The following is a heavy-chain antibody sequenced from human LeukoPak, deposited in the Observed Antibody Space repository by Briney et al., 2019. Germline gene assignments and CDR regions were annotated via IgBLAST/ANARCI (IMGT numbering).Heavy chain of an antibody. D-gene: IGHD1-1*01. CDR2: INHSGST. J-gene: IGHJ5*02. CDR1: GGSFSGYY. Sequence: SETLSLTCAVYGGSFSGYYWSWIRQPPGKGLEWIGEINHSGSTNYNPSLKSRVTISVDTSKNQFSLKLSSVTAADTAVYYCARGLAGLEPRWFDPWGQGTLVTVSS. V-gene: IGHV4-34*01. CDR3: ARGLAGLEPRWFDP.